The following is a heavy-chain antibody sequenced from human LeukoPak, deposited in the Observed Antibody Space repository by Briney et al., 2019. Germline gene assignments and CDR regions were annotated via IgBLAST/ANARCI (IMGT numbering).Heavy chain of an antibody. J-gene: IGHJ4*02. Sequence: GGSLRLSCAASGFTFSTYAMSWVRQAPGKGLEWVATILGGGGRTYYADSVKGRFTISRDNSKNTLYLQMNSLRAEDTAVYYCAKDQVGGGGYLLFDYWGQGTPVTVSS. CDR2: ILGGGGRT. D-gene: IGHD3-16*01. CDR3: AKDQVGGGGYLLFDY. CDR1: GFTFSTYA. V-gene: IGHV3-23*01.